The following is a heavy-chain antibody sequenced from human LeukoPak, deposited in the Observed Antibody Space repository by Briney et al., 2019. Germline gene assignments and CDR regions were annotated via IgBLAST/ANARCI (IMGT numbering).Heavy chain of an antibody. Sequence: SETLSLTCAVYGGSFSGYYWSWIRQPPGKGLEWIGEINHSGSTNYNPSLKSRVTISVDTSKNQFSLKLSSVTAADTAVYYCVRGRAYYGSGSYYKGWFDPWGQGTLVTVSS. CDR1: GGSFSGYY. CDR2: INHSGST. J-gene: IGHJ5*02. D-gene: IGHD3-10*01. V-gene: IGHV4-34*01. CDR3: VRGRAYYGSGSYYKGWFDP.